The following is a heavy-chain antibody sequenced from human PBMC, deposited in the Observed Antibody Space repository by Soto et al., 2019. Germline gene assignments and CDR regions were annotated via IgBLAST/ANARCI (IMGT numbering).Heavy chain of an antibody. CDR2: IYYVGST. CDR3: ARGNQLWLLYWFDP. Sequence: PSETLSLTCTVSGGSVSSGSDYWTWIRQPPGKGLEWIGYIYYVGSTNYNPSLKSRLTISVDTPKNQFSLKLSSVTAADTAVYYCARGNQLWLLYWFDPWGQGTLVTVSS. CDR1: GGSVSSGSDY. J-gene: IGHJ5*02. D-gene: IGHD5-18*01. V-gene: IGHV4-61*01.